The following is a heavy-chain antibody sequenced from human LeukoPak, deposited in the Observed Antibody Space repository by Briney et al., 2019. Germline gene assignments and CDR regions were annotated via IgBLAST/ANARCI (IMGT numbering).Heavy chain of an antibody. CDR2: IYYSGST. CDR1: GGSISSYY. J-gene: IGHJ4*02. V-gene: IGHV4-59*12. CDR3: AREEGGTFCIDY. D-gene: IGHD1-26*01. Sequence: SETLSLTCTVSGGSISSYYWSWIRQPPGKGLEWIGYIYYSGSTNYNPSLKSRVTISVDTSKNQFSLKVTSVTAADTAVYYCAREEGGTFCIDYWGQGTLVTVSS.